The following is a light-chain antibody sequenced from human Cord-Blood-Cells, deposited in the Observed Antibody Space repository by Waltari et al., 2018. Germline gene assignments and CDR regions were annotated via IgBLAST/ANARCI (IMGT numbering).Light chain of an antibody. CDR1: QSISSY. J-gene: IGKJ5*01. CDR2: AAF. Sequence: DIQMTQSPSSLSASVGDRVTITCRASQSISSYLNWYQQKPGKAPKLLIYAAFSLQSGVPSRFSGSGSGTAFTLTISSLQPEDFATYYCQQSYSTPITFGQGTRLEIK. V-gene: IGKV1-39*01. CDR3: QQSYSTPIT.